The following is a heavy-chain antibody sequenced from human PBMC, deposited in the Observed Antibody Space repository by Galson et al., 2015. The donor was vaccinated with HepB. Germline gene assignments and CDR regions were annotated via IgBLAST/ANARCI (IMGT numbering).Heavy chain of an antibody. CDR3: ARDYGLGGWFDP. D-gene: IGHD5-24*01. J-gene: IGHJ5*02. CDR2: IIPILGIA. V-gene: IGHV1-69*10. CDR1: GGTFSSYA. Sequence: SVKVSCKASGGTFSSYAISWVRQAPGQGLEWMGGIIPILGIANYAQKFQGRVTITADKSTSTAYMELSSLRSEDTAVYYCARDYGLGGWFDPWGQGTLVTVSS.